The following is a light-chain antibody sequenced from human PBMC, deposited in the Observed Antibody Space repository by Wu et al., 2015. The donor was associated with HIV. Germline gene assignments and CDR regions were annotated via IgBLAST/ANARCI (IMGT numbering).Light chain of an antibody. J-gene: IGKJ3*01. CDR1: YDIYKY. V-gene: IGKV1-33*01. CDR2: DAV. CDR3: QHYYNLPPT. Sequence: IQMTQSPSSVSVSIGDTVTITCQASYDIYKYLNWYQQKPGKAPRFLIYDAVNLATGVPSRFSGSGSGTNFTFTITNFQPEDISTFFCQHYYNLPPTFGPGTKVDIK.